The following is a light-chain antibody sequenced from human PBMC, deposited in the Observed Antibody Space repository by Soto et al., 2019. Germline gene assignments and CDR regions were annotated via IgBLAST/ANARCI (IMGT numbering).Light chain of an antibody. CDR2: GAS. J-gene: IGKJ4*01. CDR1: ESVSDNY. CDR3: QQYGSSPLT. Sequence: EIVLTQSPGTLSLSPGERATLSCRASESVSDNYLAWYQQRSGQAPRLVIYGASSRASAVPDRFSGSGSGADFTLTISRLEPEDFAVYYCQQYGSSPLTFGVGTKVEIK. V-gene: IGKV3-20*01.